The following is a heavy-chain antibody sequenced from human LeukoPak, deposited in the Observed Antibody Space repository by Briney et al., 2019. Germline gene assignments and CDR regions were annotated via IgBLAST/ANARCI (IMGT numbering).Heavy chain of an antibody. D-gene: IGHD3-22*01. CDR1: GLTVSSNY. J-gene: IGHJ5*02. V-gene: IGHV3-53*01. CDR3: AREYDSSWPS. CDR2: IYSGGNT. Sequence: GGSLRLSCAVSGLTVSSNYMTWVRQAPGKGLEWVSIIYSGGNTYYADSVKGRFTISRDNSKNTLFVQMNSLRAEDTAVYYCAREYDSSWPSWGQGTLVTVSS.